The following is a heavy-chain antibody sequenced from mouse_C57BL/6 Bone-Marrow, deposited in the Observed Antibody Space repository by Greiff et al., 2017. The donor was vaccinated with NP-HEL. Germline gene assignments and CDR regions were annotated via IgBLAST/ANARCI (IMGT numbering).Heavy chain of an antibody. V-gene: IGHV5-17*01. Sequence: EVKLMESGGGLVKPGGSLKLSCAASGFTFSDYGMHWVRQAPEKGLEWVAYISSGSSTIYYADTVKGRFTISRDNAKNTLFLQMTSLRSEDTAMYYCAKKEISLYYDYDDWYFDVWGTGTTVTVSS. D-gene: IGHD2-4*01. J-gene: IGHJ1*03. CDR3: AKKEISLYYDYDDWYFDV. CDR2: ISSGSSTI. CDR1: GFTFSDYG.